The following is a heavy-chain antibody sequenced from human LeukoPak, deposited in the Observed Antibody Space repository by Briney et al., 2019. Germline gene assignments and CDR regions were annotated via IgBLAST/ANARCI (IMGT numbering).Heavy chain of an antibody. CDR1: GFTFSSYG. V-gene: IGHV3-48*01. J-gene: IGHJ4*02. CDR3: ARPMGDY. Sequence: GGSLRLSCAASGFTFSSYGMHWVRQAPGKGLEWVSYISSSSSTIYYADSVKGRFTISRDNSKNTLYLQMNSLRAEDTAVYYCARPMGDYWGQGTLVTVSS. CDR2: ISSSSSTI. D-gene: IGHD3-16*01.